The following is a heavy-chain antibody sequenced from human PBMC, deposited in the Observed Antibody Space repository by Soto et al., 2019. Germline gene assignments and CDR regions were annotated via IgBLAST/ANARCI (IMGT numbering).Heavy chain of an antibody. CDR3: ARGALRWSTSWDFDY. CDR1: GGSISSGGYS. Sequence: TLSLTCAVSGGSISSGGYSWSWIRQPPGKGLEWIGYIYHSGSTYYNPSLKSRVTISVDRSKNQFSLKLSSVTAADTAVYYCARGALRWSTSWDFDYWGQGTLVTVSS. D-gene: IGHD4-17*01. V-gene: IGHV4-30-2*01. J-gene: IGHJ4*02. CDR2: IYHSGST.